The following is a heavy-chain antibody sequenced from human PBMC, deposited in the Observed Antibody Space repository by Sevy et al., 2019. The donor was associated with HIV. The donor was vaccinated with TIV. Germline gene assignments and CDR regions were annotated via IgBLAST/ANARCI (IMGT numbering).Heavy chain of an antibody. Sequence: SETLSLTCTVSGGSISSYYWSWIRQPPGKGLEWIEYIYYSGSTNYNPSLKIRVTISVDTSKNQFSLKLSSVTAADTAVYYCARGSSSWYSVTFDYWGQGTLVTVSS. D-gene: IGHD6-13*01. CDR1: GGSISSYY. CDR2: IYYSGST. V-gene: IGHV4-59*13. J-gene: IGHJ4*02. CDR3: ARGSSSWYSVTFDY.